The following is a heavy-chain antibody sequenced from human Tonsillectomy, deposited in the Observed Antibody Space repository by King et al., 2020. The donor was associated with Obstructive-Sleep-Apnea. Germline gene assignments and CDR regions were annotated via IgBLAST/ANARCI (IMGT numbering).Heavy chain of an antibody. D-gene: IGHD3-10*01. CDR2: IYPGDSDT. Sequence: QLVQSGAEGRKPGESLKISCKGSGYSFSTYWIGWVRQMPGKGLEWMGIIYPGDSDTRYSPSFQGQVTISADKSISTAYLQWSSLKASDTAVYYCARPSYGSGSYHTDYWGQGTLVTISS. V-gene: IGHV5-51*01. CDR3: ARPSYGSGSYHTDY. J-gene: IGHJ4*02. CDR1: GYSFSTYW.